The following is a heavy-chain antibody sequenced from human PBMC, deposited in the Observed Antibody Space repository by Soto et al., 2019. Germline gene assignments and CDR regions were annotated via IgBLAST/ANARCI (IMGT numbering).Heavy chain of an antibody. CDR1: GFTFSSYA. D-gene: IGHD3-9*01. CDR2: ISGSGGST. J-gene: IGHJ4*02. CDR3: ASRRSYYDIAGDDY. Sequence: PVGSLRLSCAASGFTFSSYAMSWVRLAPGKGLEWVSAISGSGGSTYYADSVKGRFTISRDNSKNTLYLQMNSLRAEDTAVYYCASRRSYYDIAGDDYWGQGTLVTVSS. V-gene: IGHV3-23*01.